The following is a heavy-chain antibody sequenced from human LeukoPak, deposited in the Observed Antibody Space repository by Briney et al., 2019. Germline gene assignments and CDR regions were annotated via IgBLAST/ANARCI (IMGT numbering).Heavy chain of an antibody. Sequence: SETLSLTCTVSGGSISSGSYYWSWIRQPAGKGLEWIGRIYTSGSTNYNPSLKSRVTISVDTSKNQFSLKLSSETAADTAVYYCARDAHFWSGYYFDYWGQGTLVTVSS. CDR3: ARDAHFWSGYYFDY. CDR1: GGSISSGSYY. V-gene: IGHV4-61*02. CDR2: IYTSGST. D-gene: IGHD3-3*01. J-gene: IGHJ4*02.